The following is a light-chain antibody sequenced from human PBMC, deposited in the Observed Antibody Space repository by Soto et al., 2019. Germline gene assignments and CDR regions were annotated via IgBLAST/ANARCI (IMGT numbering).Light chain of an antibody. CDR3: QQYNGYSPRA. J-gene: IGKJ1*01. Sequence: DIPMTQSPSTLSASVGDRVTITCRASQSISSWLAWYQQKPGKAPKLLISGASSLEGGVPSRFSGSGSGTEFTLTISSLQPDDFATYYCQQYNGYSPRAFGQGTKVEI. CDR1: QSISSW. CDR2: GAS. V-gene: IGKV1-5*01.